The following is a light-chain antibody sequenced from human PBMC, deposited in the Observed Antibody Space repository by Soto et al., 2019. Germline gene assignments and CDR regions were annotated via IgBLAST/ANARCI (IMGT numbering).Light chain of an antibody. V-gene: IGKV1-5*01. CDR3: QQYKSYCT. CDR1: QTISTW. J-gene: IGKJ1*01. CDR2: DAS. Sequence: KLNQSASSVSASVGDRVTFTCRASQTISTWLAWYQQKPGKAPKVLISDASNLESGVPSRFSGSGSGTEFTLTISSLQADDFATYYCQQYKSYCTFGQGTKVDIK.